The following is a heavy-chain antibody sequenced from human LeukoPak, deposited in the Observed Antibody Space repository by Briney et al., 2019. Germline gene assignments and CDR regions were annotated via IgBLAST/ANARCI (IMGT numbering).Heavy chain of an antibody. D-gene: IGHD6-19*01. CDR1: GYSFTSYW. CDR2: TYPGDSDT. V-gene: IGHV5-51*01. Sequence: GESLKISCKGSGYSFTSYWIGWVRQMPGKGLEWMGVTYPGDSDTRYGPSFQGQVTISADKSITTAYLQWSRLRASDTAIYYCARRARDSSGEGFDYWGQGTLVTVSS. CDR3: ARRARDSSGEGFDY. J-gene: IGHJ4*02.